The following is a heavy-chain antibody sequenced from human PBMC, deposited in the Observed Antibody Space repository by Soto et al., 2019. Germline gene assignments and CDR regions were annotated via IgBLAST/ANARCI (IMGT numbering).Heavy chain of an antibody. CDR3: AKGRGGSGSLTPRVDF. D-gene: IGHD3-10*01. CDR2: ISGGGDTT. Sequence: HPGGSLRLSCAASGFTFNNYAMTWVRQAPGKGLEWVSAISGGGDTTSYADSVRGRFTVSRDGSKNTLYLQMSSLRAEDTALYYCAKGRGGSGSLTPRVDFWGQGTLVPVSS. J-gene: IGHJ4*02. CDR1: GFTFNNYA. V-gene: IGHV3-23*01.